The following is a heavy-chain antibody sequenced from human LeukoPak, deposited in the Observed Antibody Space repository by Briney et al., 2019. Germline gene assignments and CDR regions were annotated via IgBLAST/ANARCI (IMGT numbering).Heavy chain of an antibody. CDR1: GLTVSSNY. CDR2: IYSSGST. V-gene: IGHV3-53*01. D-gene: IGHD5-24*01. J-gene: IGHJ4*02. Sequence: PGASLRLSCAASGLTVSSNYMSWVRQAPGKGLEWGSLIYSSGSTYYADSVKGRFTISRDNSKNTLFLQMNSLTAEDTAMYYCTRTFLSGDGYKVGYFDYWGQGTLVTVSS. CDR3: TRTFLSGDGYKVGYFDY.